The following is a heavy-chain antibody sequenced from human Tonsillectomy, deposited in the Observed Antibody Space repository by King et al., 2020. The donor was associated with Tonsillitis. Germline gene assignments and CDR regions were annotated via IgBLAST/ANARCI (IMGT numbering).Heavy chain of an antibody. CDR2: IGTACDT. Sequence: VQLVESGGGLVQPGGSLRLSCAASGFTFSSYDMHWVRQATGKGLEWVSAIGTACDTYYPGSVKGRFTISRENAKNSVYLQMNSLRAGDTAVDYCARGDTAMDAFDYWGQGTLVTVSS. CDR3: ARGDTAMDAFDY. CDR1: GFTFSSYD. D-gene: IGHD5-18*01. V-gene: IGHV3-13*04. J-gene: IGHJ4*02.